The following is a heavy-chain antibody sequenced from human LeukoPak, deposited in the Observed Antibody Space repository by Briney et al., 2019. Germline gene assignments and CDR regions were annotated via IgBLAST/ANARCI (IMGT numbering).Heavy chain of an antibody. CDR2: IYYSGST. CDR3: ARVKAIYSSGWSYYFDY. Sequence: SETLSLTCTVSGGSISSYYWSWIRQPPGKGLEWIGYIYYSGSTNHNPSLKSRVTISVDTSKNQFSLKLSSVTAADTAVYYCARVKAIYSSGWSYYFDYWGQGTLVTVSS. CDR1: GGSISSYY. V-gene: IGHV4-59*01. D-gene: IGHD6-19*01. J-gene: IGHJ4*02.